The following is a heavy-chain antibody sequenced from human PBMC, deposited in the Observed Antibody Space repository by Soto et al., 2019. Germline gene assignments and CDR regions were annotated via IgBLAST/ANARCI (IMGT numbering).Heavy chain of an antibody. J-gene: IGHJ4*02. CDR3: ARSEATVLDS. Sequence: QVQLQESGPGLVKPSGTLSLTCIVSGGSMSSSNWWNWVRQSPGKGLEWIGETHPSGRTNYSPSLXSXVXIXVDKSKNQFSLQLTSVTAADTAVYYCARSEATVLDSWGQGTLVTVSS. D-gene: IGHD4-17*01. CDR1: GGSMSSSNW. CDR2: THPSGRT. V-gene: IGHV4-4*02.